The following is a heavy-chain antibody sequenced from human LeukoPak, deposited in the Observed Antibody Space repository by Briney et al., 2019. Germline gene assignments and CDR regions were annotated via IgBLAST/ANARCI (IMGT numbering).Heavy chain of an antibody. CDR2: ISSSGSTI. V-gene: IGHV3-48*03. D-gene: IGHD6-19*01. CDR1: GFTFSSYE. CDR3: ATLSTRIAVAGGYNWFDP. Sequence: GGSLRLSCAASGFTFSSYEMNWVRQAPGKGLEWVSYISSSGSTIYYADSVKGRFTISRDNAKNSLYLQMNSLRAEGTAVYYCATLSTRIAVAGGYNWFDPWGQGTLVTVSS. J-gene: IGHJ5*02.